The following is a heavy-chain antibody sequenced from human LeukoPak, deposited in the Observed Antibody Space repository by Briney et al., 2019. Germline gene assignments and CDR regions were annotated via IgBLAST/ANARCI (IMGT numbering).Heavy chain of an antibody. J-gene: IGHJ4*02. CDR3: ARDKQYYGSGSYLDY. V-gene: IGHV3-30*04. D-gene: IGHD3-10*01. Sequence: GRSLRLSYAASGFTFSSYAMHWVRQAPGKGLEWVAVISYDGSNKYYADSVKGRFTISRDNSKNTLYLQMNSLRAEDTAVYYCARDKQYYGSGSYLDYWGQGTLVTISS. CDR1: GFTFSSYA. CDR2: ISYDGSNK.